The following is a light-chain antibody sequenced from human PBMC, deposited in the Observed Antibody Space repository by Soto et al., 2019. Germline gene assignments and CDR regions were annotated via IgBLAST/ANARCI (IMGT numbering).Light chain of an antibody. CDR3: QQYKNYPFT. V-gene: IGKV1-5*01. Sequence: DIPMTQSPSTLSASLGDRVSITCRASQSINSWLAWYQQKPGKAPKLLIYDASSLQSGVPSRFSGSESGAEFTLTISGLQPDDFATYYCQQYKNYPFTFGPGTKV. J-gene: IGKJ3*01. CDR1: QSINSW. CDR2: DAS.